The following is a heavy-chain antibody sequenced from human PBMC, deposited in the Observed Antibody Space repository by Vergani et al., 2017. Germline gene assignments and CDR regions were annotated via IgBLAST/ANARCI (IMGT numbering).Heavy chain of an antibody. V-gene: IGHV3-30*18. J-gene: IGHJ4*02. Sequence: QVQLVESGGGEVQPGRSLRLSCSAAGFPFSDYGVHWVRQAPGKGLEWVSVISYDGNKKNYADSVKGRFTISRDNSKNTLYLEMNALRAEDTAVYYCAKNPGLRIVGVFTLDYWGQGALVTVSS. CDR3: AKNPGLRIVGVFTLDY. CDR1: GFPFSDYG. D-gene: IGHD1-26*01. CDR2: ISYDGNKK.